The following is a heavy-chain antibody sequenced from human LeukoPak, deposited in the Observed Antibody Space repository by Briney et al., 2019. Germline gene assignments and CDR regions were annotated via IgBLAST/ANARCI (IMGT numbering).Heavy chain of an antibody. CDR1: GITFTDYH. V-gene: IGHV3-11*01. Sequence: GGSLRLSCAAFGITFTDYHMSWIRQAPGKGLECVSYISPGGGSKYFADSVKGRFTISRDNAKNSLYLQMNSLTAEDTAVYYCAGGRDTAVAGPGGYFDYWAQGTLVTVSS. D-gene: IGHD6-19*01. J-gene: IGHJ4*02. CDR2: ISPGGGSK. CDR3: AGGRDTAVAGPGGYFDY.